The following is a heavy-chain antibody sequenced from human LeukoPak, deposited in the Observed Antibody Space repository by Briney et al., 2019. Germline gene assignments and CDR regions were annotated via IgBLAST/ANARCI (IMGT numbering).Heavy chain of an antibody. Sequence: GGSLRLSCAASGFTVSSNYMSWVRQAPGKGLEWVSVIYSGGSTYYADSVKGRFTISRDNSKNTLYLQMNSLRAEDTAVYYCARGVVVRGVMNYFDYWGQGTLVTVSS. D-gene: IGHD3-10*01. CDR1: GFTVSSNY. CDR3: ARGVVVRGVMNYFDY. V-gene: IGHV3-66*02. J-gene: IGHJ4*02. CDR2: IYSGGST.